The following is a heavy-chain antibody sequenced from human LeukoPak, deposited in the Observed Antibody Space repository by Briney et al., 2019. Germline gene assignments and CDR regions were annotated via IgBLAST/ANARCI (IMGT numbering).Heavy chain of an antibody. CDR1: GFTFSSYW. J-gene: IGHJ4*02. CDR2: INSDGSST. V-gene: IGHV3-74*01. Sequence: PGGSLRLSCAASGFTFSSYWMHWVRQAPGKGLVWVSRINSDGSSTSYADSVKGRFTISRDNAKNSLYLQMNSLRAEDTAVYYCARDRVTKLIDYWGQGTLVTVSS. CDR3: ARDRVTKLIDY. D-gene: IGHD4-17*01.